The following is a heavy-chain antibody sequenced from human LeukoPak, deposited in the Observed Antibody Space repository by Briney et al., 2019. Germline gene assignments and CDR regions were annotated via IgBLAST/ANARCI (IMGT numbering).Heavy chain of an antibody. Sequence: PSETLSLTCTVSGGSISSSSYYWGWIRQPPGKGLEWIGSIYYSGSTYYNPSLKSRVTISVDTSKNQFSLKLSSVTAADTAVHYCARGGTAMVPLDYWGQGTLVTVSS. CDR3: ARGGTAMVPLDY. J-gene: IGHJ4*02. CDR1: GGSISSSSYY. D-gene: IGHD5-18*01. V-gene: IGHV4-39*07. CDR2: IYYSGST.